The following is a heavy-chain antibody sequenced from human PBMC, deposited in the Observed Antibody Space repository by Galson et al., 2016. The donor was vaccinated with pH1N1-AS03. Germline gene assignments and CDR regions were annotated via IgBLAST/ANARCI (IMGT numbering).Heavy chain of an antibody. CDR3: ARGYCGGGGCHNWGGMDV. D-gene: IGHD2-15*01. CDR2: ISYDGVTE. CDR1: GFTFSRYP. V-gene: IGHV3-30*03. J-gene: IGHJ6*02. Sequence: SLRLSCAASGFTFSRYPIHWVRQAPGKGLEWGALISYDGVTEHYADSVKGRFTISRDNFRNTVYLQMNSLRADDTAVYYCARGYCGGGGCHNWGGMDVGGQGTTVTVSS.